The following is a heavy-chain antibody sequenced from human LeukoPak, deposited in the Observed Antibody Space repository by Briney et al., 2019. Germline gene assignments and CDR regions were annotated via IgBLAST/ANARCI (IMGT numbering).Heavy chain of an antibody. V-gene: IGHV3-23*01. D-gene: IGHD2-15*01. CDR3: AKGYGPNDY. J-gene: IGHJ4*02. CDR2: ISGSSDIT. CDR1: GFTFSSSA. Sequence: QPGESLRLSCAASGFTFSSSAMSWVRQAPGKGLEWVSAISGSSDITYYADPVKGRFTISRDNSKNTLYLQMNSLRAEDTAIYYCAKGYGPNDYWGQGTLVTVSS.